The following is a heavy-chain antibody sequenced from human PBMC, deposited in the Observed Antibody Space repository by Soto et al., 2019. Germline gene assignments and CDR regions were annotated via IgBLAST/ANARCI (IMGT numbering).Heavy chain of an antibody. CDR3: ARESHPYSSSWYDY. CDR2: IWYDGSNK. D-gene: IGHD6-13*01. J-gene: IGHJ4*02. V-gene: IGHV3-33*01. Sequence: GGSLRLFCAASGFTFSSYGMHWVRQAPGKGLEWVAVIWYDGSNKYYADSVKGRFTISRDNSKNTLYLQMNSLRAEDTAVYYCARESHPYSSSWYDYWGQGTLVTVSS. CDR1: GFTFSSYG.